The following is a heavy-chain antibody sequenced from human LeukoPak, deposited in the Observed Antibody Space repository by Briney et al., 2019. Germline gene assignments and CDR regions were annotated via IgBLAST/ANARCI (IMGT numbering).Heavy chain of an antibody. CDR2: ISGRTGST. V-gene: IGHV3-23*01. D-gene: IGHD5-12*01. CDR1: GFTFSTNA. CDR3: AKCGNSGCHLIDY. J-gene: IGHJ4*02. Sequence: GGSLRLSCAASGFTFSTNAMSWVRQAPGKGLEWVSAISGRTGSTYYSDSVKGRFTISRDNSKSTLCLQMDSLRAEDTAVYYCAKCGNSGCHLIDYWGQGTLVTVSS.